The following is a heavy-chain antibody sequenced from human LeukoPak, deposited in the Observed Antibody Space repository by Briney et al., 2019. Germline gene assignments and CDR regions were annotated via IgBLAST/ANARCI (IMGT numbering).Heavy chain of an antibody. CDR3: AKAPPYTKYFDY. CDR1: GFTVSSNY. J-gene: IGHJ4*02. CDR2: IYSGDAT. Sequence: PGGSLRLSCAASGFTVSSNYMSWVRQAPGKGLKWVSVIYSGDATFYADAVKGRFTISKDNSKNTLYLQMYSLRAEDTAIYYCAKAPPYTKYFDYWGQGTLLTVSS. V-gene: IGHV3-53*01. D-gene: IGHD1-1*01.